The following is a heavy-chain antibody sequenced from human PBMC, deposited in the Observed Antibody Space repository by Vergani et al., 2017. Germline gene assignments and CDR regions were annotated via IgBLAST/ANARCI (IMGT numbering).Heavy chain of an antibody. J-gene: IGHJ4*02. CDR3: AGLWYYYGSGNHFHY. V-gene: IGHV4-39*01. D-gene: IGHD3-10*01. CDR2: IYYSGST. CDR1: GGSISSSSSY. Sequence: QLQLQDSGPGLVKPWETLSLTCTVSGGSISSSSSYWGWIRKPPGKGLEWIGSIYYSGSTYYNQSLKSRVTISVETSKNQFSLKLSSVTAADTAVYYCAGLWYYYGSGNHFHYWGQGSLVTVTS.